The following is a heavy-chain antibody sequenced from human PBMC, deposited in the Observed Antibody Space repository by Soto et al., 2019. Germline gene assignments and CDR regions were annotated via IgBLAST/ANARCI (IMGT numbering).Heavy chain of an antibody. J-gene: IGHJ1*01. V-gene: IGHV3-30*19. Sequence: QVHLVESGGGVVQPGTSLRVSCVGSGFTFRSYVIHWVRQAPGKGLEWVALTSYDGSDKYYDDSVRGRFTISRDNSRNTVDLQMDSLRLEDTALYYCARWGTTGGLDVWGQGTLASVSS. CDR2: TSYDGSDK. CDR1: GFTFRSYV. D-gene: IGHD3-16*01. CDR3: ARWGTTGGLDV.